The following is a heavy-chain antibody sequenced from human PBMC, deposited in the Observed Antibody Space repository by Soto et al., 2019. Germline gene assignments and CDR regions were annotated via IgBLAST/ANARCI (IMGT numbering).Heavy chain of an antibody. Sequence: ASVKVSCKASGYTFTSYDINWVRQATGQGLEWMGWMNPNSGNTGYAQKFQGRVTMTRNTSISTAYMELSSLRSEDTAVYYFAREGEGYCSSTSCPGPDSYYYYMDVWGKGTTVTVSS. J-gene: IGHJ6*03. CDR1: GYTFTSYD. D-gene: IGHD2-2*01. CDR3: AREGEGYCSSTSCPGPDSYYYYMDV. V-gene: IGHV1-8*01. CDR2: MNPNSGNT.